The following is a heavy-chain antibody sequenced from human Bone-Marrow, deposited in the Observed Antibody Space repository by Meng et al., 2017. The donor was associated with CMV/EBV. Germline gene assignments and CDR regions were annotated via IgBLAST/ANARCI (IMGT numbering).Heavy chain of an antibody. CDR3: ARLHYYDSSVYPYFDY. D-gene: IGHD3-22*01. Sequence: QVQLQESGPGLVKPSQTLSLTCTVXXGSISSGDYYWSWIRQPPGKGLEWIGYIYYSGSTYYNPSLKSRVTISVDTSKNQFSLKLSSVTAADTAVYYCARLHYYDSSVYPYFDYWGQGTLVTVSS. CDR2: IYYSGST. J-gene: IGHJ4*02. V-gene: IGHV4-30-4*08. CDR1: XGSISSGDYY.